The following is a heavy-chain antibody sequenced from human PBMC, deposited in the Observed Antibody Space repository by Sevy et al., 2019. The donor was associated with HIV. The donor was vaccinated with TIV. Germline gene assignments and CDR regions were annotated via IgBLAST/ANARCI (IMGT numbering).Heavy chain of an antibody. Sequence: SETLSLTCAVYGGSFSGYYWSWIRQPPGKGLEWIGEINHSGSTKYNPSLKSRVTISVDTSKNQFSLKLSSVTAADTAVYYCARGAGYYDSSGYLHWCQGTLVTVSS. CDR1: GGSFSGYY. CDR2: INHSGST. CDR3: ARGAGYYDSSGYLH. V-gene: IGHV4-34*01. J-gene: IGHJ4*02. D-gene: IGHD3-22*01.